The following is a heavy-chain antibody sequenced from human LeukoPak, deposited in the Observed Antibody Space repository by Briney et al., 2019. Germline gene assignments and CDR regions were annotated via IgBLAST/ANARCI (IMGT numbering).Heavy chain of an antibody. CDR2: INIDGSST. V-gene: IGHV3-74*01. CDR3: ARATDFWSGSYTCGAFDV. CDR1: GFTFSSYW. J-gene: IGHJ3*01. D-gene: IGHD3-3*01. Sequence: GGSLRLSCAASGFTFSSYWMHWFRQGPGKGLVWVSRINIDGSSTVYADSVKGRFTISRDNAKNTLYLQMNSLRAEDTAVYYCARATDFWSGSYTCGAFDVWGQGTMLTVSS.